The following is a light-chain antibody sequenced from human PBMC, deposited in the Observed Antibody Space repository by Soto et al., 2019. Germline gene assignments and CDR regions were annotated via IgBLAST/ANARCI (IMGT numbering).Light chain of an antibody. Sequence: QSVLTQPRSVSGSPGQSVTISCTGTSSDVGGYNYVSWYQQHPGKAPKVMIYDVSERPSGVPDRFSGSKSGNRASLTISGLQAEDEADYYCCSYAGSPRYVFGTGTKVTVL. V-gene: IGLV2-11*01. CDR1: SSDVGGYNY. CDR2: DVS. J-gene: IGLJ1*01. CDR3: CSYAGSPRYV.